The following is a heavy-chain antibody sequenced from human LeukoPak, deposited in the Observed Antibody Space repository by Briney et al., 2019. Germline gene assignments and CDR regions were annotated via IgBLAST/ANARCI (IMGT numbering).Heavy chain of an antibody. CDR3: ASQYGDYRAVVY. CDR1: GGSISSYY. CDR2: IYYSGST. D-gene: IGHD4-17*01. Sequence: SETLSLTCTVSGGSISSYYWTWIRRPPGKGLEWVGNIYYSGSTKYNPSLRSRVTISVDTSKSQFSLKLSSVTAADTAVYYCASQYGDYRAVVYWGQGTLVTVSS. J-gene: IGHJ4*02. V-gene: IGHV4-59*08.